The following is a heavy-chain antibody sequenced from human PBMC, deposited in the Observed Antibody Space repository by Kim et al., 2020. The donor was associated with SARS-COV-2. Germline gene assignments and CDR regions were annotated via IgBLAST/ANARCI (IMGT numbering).Heavy chain of an antibody. D-gene: IGHD6-19*01. V-gene: IGHV4-34*01. CDR2: INHSGST. J-gene: IGHJ6*01. CDR1: GGSFSGYY. CDR3: ARLFRGAKVAGTSRRLYY. Sequence: SETLSLTCAVYGGSFSGYYWSWIRQPPGKGLEWIGEINHSGSTNYNPSLKSRVTISVDTSKNQFSLKLSSVTAADTAVYYCARLFRGAKVAGTSRRLYY.